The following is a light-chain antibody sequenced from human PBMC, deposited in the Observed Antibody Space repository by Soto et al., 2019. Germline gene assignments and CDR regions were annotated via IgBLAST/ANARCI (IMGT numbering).Light chain of an antibody. CDR3: QQYNSWPLT. Sequence: EIVLTQSPATLSVSPGERATLSCRASQSVSRNVAWYQQKPGQAPRLLIYSSSTRASGIPARFSGSASGTEFTLTISSLQSEDFAVYCCQQYNSWPLTFGGGTRLEIK. V-gene: IGKV3-15*01. CDR2: SSS. J-gene: IGKJ5*01. CDR1: QSVSRN.